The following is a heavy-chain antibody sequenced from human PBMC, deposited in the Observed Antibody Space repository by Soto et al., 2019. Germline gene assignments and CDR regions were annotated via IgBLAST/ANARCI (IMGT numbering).Heavy chain of an antibody. D-gene: IGHD1-20*01. J-gene: IGHJ6*02. CDR3: ASHGITTSSYYYGMDV. V-gene: IGHV1-69*13. CDR2: IIPIFGTA. CDR1: GGTFSSYA. Sequence: SVKVSCKASGGTFSSYAISWVRQAPGRGLEWMGGIIPIFGTANYAQKFQGRVTITADESTGTAYMELSSLRSEDTAVYYCASHGITTSSYYYGMDVWGQGTTVTVSS.